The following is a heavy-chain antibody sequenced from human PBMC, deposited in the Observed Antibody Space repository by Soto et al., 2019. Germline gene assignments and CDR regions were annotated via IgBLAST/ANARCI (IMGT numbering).Heavy chain of an antibody. J-gene: IGHJ6*02. D-gene: IGHD6-13*01. Sequence: GGSLRLSCAASGFNFSSYGMHWVRQAPGKGLEWVAVIWYDGSNKYYADSAKGRFTISRDNSKNTLYLQMNSLRAEDTAVYYCARDRYLVSSWTFGVYGMDVWGQGTTVTVSS. CDR2: IWYDGSNK. CDR1: GFNFSSYG. V-gene: IGHV3-33*01. CDR3: ARDRYLVSSWTFGVYGMDV.